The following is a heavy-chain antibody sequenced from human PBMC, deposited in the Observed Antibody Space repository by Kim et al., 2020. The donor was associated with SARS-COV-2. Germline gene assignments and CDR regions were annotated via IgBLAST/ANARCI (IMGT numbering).Heavy chain of an antibody. V-gene: IGHV3-48*03. D-gene: IGHD3-3*01. J-gene: IGHJ4*02. Sequence: SVRGRFTLSRDNAKNSLYLQMNSLRAEDTAVYYCARRYDFWSGPLYYFNYWGQGTLVTVSS. CDR3: ARRYDFWSGPLYYFNY.